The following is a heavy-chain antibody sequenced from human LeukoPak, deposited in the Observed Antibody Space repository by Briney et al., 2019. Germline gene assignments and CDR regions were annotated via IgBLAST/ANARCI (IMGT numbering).Heavy chain of an antibody. V-gene: IGHV3-74*01. Sequence: GGSLRLSCAASGFTFSSYWMHWVRQAPGKGLVWVSRINSDGSSTSYADSVKGRFTISRDNAKNTLYLQMNSLRAEDTAVYYCAGGPYYYDSSGYYYIDYWGQGTLVTVSS. J-gene: IGHJ4*02. CDR1: GFTFSSYW. CDR3: AGGPYYYDSSGYYYIDY. D-gene: IGHD3-22*01. CDR2: INSDGSST.